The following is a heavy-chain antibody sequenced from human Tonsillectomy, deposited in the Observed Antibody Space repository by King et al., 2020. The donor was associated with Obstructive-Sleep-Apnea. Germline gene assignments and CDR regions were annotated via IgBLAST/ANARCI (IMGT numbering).Heavy chain of an antibody. J-gene: IGHJ5*02. CDR1: GFTFSSYT. V-gene: IGHV3-21*01. CDR3: ARELEQQLFGRIFNWFDP. CDR2: ISISSSYI. Sequence: VQLVESGGGLVKPGGSLRLSCAGSGFTFSSYTMNWARQAPGKGLEWVSSISISSSYIYYADSVKGRFTISRDNAKNSLYLQMNSLRAEDTAVYYCARELEQQLFGRIFNWFDPWGQGTLVTVSS. D-gene: IGHD6-13*01.